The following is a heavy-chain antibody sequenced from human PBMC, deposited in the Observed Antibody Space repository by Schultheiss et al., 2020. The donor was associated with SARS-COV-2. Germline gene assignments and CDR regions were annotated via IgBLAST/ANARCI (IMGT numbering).Heavy chain of an antibody. CDR1: GYSFTSYW. CDR2: IDPSDSYT. Sequence: GESLKISCKGSGYSFTSYWISWVRQMPGKGLEWMGRIDPSDSYTNYSPSFQGHVTISADKSISTAYLQWSSLKASDTAMYYCASSAIYYYGMDVWGQGTTVTVSS. D-gene: IGHD2-21*01. CDR3: ASSAIYYYGMDV. J-gene: IGHJ6*02. V-gene: IGHV5-10-1*01.